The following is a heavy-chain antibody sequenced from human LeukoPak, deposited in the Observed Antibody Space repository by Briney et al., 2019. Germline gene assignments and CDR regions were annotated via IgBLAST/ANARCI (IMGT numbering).Heavy chain of an antibody. J-gene: IGHJ4*02. CDR2: INPNSGGT. Sequence: ASVKVSCKASGYTFTGYYMHWARQAPGQGLEWMGWINPNSGGTNYAQKFQGRVTMTRDTSISTAYMELSRLRSDDTAVYYCARHSYSSGYHYFDYWGQGTLVTVSS. CDR3: ARHSYSSGYHYFDY. CDR1: GYTFTGYY. D-gene: IGHD6-19*01. V-gene: IGHV1-2*02.